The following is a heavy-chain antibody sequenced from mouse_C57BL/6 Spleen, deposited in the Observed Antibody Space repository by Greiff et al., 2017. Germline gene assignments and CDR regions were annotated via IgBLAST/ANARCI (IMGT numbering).Heavy chain of an antibody. V-gene: IGHV10-1*01. J-gene: IGHJ3*01. CDR2: IRSKSNNYAT. CDR3: VRQEGYSNYWFAY. D-gene: IGHD2-5*01. CDR1: GFSFNTYA. Sequence: EVKLVESGGGLVQPKGSLKLSCAASGFSFNTYAMNWVRQAPGKGLEWVARIRSKSNNYATYYADSVKDRFTISRDDSESMLYLQMNNLKTEDTAMYYCVRQEGYSNYWFAYWGQGTLVTVSA.